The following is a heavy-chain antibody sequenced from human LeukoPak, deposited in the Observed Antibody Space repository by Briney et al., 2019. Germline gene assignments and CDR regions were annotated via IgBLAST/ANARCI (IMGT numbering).Heavy chain of an antibody. D-gene: IGHD6-19*01. Sequence: GGSLRLSCAATGFAFRSYAMSWVRQAPGKGLEWVSSIISSGDVTYYADSLTGRFTISRDNSKNTLYLQMNSPRAEDTAAYYCAKGGSSGWFLTFDYWGQGTLVTVSS. V-gene: IGHV3-23*01. CDR1: GFAFRSYA. CDR3: AKGGSSGWFLTFDY. J-gene: IGHJ4*02. CDR2: IISSGDVT.